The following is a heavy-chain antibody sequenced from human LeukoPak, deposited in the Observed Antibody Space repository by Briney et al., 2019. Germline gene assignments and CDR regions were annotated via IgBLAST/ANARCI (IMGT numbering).Heavy chain of an antibody. J-gene: IGHJ3*01. D-gene: IGHD1-26*01. V-gene: IGHV1-69*06. CDR1: GGRFKSYG. Sequence: GASVKVSCKTIGGRFKSYGFSWVRQAPGQGLEWMGGIIPIFDRPNYAQKFEGRVTITADKSTNTTYMEIRSLTSDDTAVYYCARDAQWDLRALDVWGRGTMVIVSS. CDR3: ARDAQWDLRALDV. CDR2: IIPIFDRP.